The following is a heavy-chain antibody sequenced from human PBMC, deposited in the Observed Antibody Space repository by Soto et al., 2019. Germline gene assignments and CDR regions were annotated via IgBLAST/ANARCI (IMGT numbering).Heavy chain of an antibody. CDR3: TRDLPGYGSSWPRE. D-gene: IGHD6-13*01. CDR2: IFSGGHT. Sequence: PWGSLRLSCAASGFTVSNNYMSWVRQAPGKGLEWVSVIFSGGHTYYADAMKGRFTISRDNSKNTLDLQMNSLRAEDTAVYYCTRDLPGYGSSWPREWGQGTLVTVSS. CDR1: GFTVSNNY. V-gene: IGHV3-53*01. J-gene: IGHJ4*02.